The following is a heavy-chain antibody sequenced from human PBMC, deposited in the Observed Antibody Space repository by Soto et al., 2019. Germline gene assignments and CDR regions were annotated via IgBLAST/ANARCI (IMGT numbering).Heavy chain of an antibody. V-gene: IGHV3-23*01. CDR3: AKDPSSWYESPFDY. CDR2: ISGSGGST. J-gene: IGHJ4*02. CDR1: GFTFSSYA. Sequence: GGSLRLSCAASGFTFSSYAMSWVRQAPGKGPEWVSAISGSGGSTYYADSVKGRFTISRDNSKNTLYLQMNSLRAEDTAVYYCAKDPSSWYESPFDYWGQGTLVTVSS. D-gene: IGHD6-13*01.